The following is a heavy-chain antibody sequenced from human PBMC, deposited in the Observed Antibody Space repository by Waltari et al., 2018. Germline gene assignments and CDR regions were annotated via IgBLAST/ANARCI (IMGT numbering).Heavy chain of an antibody. CDR1: GYSISSGYY. V-gene: IGHV4-38-2*01. J-gene: IGHJ4*02. CDR3: ARLGPRRLFDY. Sequence: QVQLQESGPGLVKPSETLSLTCAVSGYSISSGYYWGWIRQPPGKGLEWIGSIYHSGRTDSNPALKSRVTISVDTSKNQFSLKLSAVTAADTAVYYCARLGPRRLFDYWGQGTLVTVSS. CDR2: IYHSGRT.